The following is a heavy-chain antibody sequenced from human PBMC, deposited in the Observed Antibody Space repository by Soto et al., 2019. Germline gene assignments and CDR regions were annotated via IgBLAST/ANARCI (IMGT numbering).Heavy chain of an antibody. CDR1: GFSLSTSGMR. Sequence: SGPTLVNPTQTLTPTCTFSGFSLSTSGMRVSWIRQPPGKALEWLARIDWDDDKFYSTSLKTRLTISKDTSKNQVVLTMTNMDPVETAKYSCERTMEAGGWFDPWGQGTLVTVSS. CDR2: IDWDDDK. J-gene: IGHJ5*02. V-gene: IGHV2-70*04. CDR3: ERTMEAGGWFDP. D-gene: IGHD1-1*01.